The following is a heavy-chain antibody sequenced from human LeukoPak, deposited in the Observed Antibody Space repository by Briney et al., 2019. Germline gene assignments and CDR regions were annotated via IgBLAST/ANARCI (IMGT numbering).Heavy chain of an antibody. CDR3: ARRREYFDX. D-gene: IGHD6-25*01. Sequence: SETLSLTCTVSGGSISSYYWSWIRQPPGKGLEWIGYIYYSGSTNYNPSLKSRVTISVDTSKNQFSLKLSSVTAADTAVHYCARRREYFDXXXQGTLVTVSS. V-gene: IGHV4-59*01. CDR2: IYYSGST. J-gene: IGHJ4*02. CDR1: GGSISSYY.